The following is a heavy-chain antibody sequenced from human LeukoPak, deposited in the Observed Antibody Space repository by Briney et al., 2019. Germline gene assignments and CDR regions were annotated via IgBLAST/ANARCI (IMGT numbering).Heavy chain of an antibody. D-gene: IGHD6-13*01. Sequence: PSETLSLTCTVSGGSISSYYWSWIRQPPGKGLEWIGYIYYSGSTNYNPSLKSRVTISVDTTKNQFSLKLSSVTAADTAVYYCASSGLSSPPGYWGQGTLVTVSS. CDR2: IYYSGST. CDR1: GGSISSYY. J-gene: IGHJ4*02. V-gene: IGHV4-59*01. CDR3: ASSGLSSPPGY.